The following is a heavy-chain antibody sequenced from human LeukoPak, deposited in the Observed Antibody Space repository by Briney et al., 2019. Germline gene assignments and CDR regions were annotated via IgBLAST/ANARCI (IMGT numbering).Heavy chain of an antibody. Sequence: SVKVSCKASGGTFSSYAISWVRQAPGQGLEWMGGIIPIFGTANYAQKFQGRVTITADESTSTAYMELSSLRSEDAAVYYCASTYDFWSGYDYYFDYWGQGTLVTVSS. V-gene: IGHV1-69*01. D-gene: IGHD3-3*01. CDR3: ASTYDFWSGYDYYFDY. CDR1: GGTFSSYA. CDR2: IIPIFGTA. J-gene: IGHJ4*02.